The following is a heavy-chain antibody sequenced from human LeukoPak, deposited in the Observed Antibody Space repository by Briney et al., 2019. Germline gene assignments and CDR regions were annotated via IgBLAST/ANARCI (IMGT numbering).Heavy chain of an antibody. CDR2: IYYNGNA. CDR3: ARDTYSYDSSAYYYYYMDV. Sequence: SGTLSLTCTVSGGSISSYYWSWIRQAPGKGLEWIGYIYYNGNANYNPSLRSRVTLSVDTSNNQFSLKLSSVTAADTAVYYCARDTYSYDSSAYYYYYMDVWGKGTTVTVSS. CDR1: GGSISSYY. D-gene: IGHD3-22*01. V-gene: IGHV4-59*01. J-gene: IGHJ6*03.